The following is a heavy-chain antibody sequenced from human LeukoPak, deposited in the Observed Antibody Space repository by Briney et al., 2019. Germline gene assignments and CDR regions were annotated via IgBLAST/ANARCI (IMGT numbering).Heavy chain of an antibody. CDR2: ISSSGSTI. CDR1: GFTFSSYE. CDR3: AREGSSGWYGGLFDY. V-gene: IGHV3-48*03. Sequence: GSLRLSCAASGFTFSSYEMNWVRQAPGKGLEWVSYISSSGSTIYYADSVKGRFTISRDNAKNLLYLQMNSLRAEDTAVYYCAREGSSGWYGGLFDYWGQGTLVTVSS. D-gene: IGHD6-19*01. J-gene: IGHJ4*02.